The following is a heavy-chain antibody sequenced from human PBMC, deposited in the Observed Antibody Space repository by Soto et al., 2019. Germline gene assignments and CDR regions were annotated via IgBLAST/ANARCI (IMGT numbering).Heavy chain of an antibody. D-gene: IGHD1-1*01. CDR3: ARTNCNSYYYYCMDC. V-gene: IGHV1-18*04. J-gene: IGHJ6*02. CDR1: WYTFTYYD. Sequence: ASLEVPCKSCWYTFTYYDVIWVRQAPGQGLELMGCISAYNGNTNYAQKLQGRVTMTTDTSTSTAYMELRSLRSDDTAVYYCARTNCNSYYYYCMDCWGQGTTVTVSS. CDR2: ISAYNGNT.